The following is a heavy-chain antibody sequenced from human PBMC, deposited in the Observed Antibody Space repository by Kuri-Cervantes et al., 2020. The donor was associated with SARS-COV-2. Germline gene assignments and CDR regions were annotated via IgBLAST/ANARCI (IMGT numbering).Heavy chain of an antibody. D-gene: IGHD6-13*01. V-gene: IGHV3-30*03. CDR2: ISYDGSNK. J-gene: IGHJ4*02. CDR1: GFTFSSYS. Sequence: GESLKISCAASGFTFSSYSMNWVRQAPGKGLEWVAVISYDGSNKYYADSVKGRFTISRDNSKNTLYLQMNSLRAEDTAVYNCARPTPHIAAPIRDWGQGTLVTVSS. CDR3: ARPTPHIAAPIRD.